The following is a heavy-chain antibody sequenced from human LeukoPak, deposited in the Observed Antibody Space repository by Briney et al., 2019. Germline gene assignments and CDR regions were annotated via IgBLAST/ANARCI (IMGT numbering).Heavy chain of an antibody. D-gene: IGHD2-8*01. Sequence: GGSLRFSCAASGFTFSTYAMNWVRQAPGKGLEWVAVISDDGRHNYYADSVKGRFTISRDNSKSTLYLQMNSLRDDDSAAYFCARVYLERLTAGYFDHWGQGTQVTVSP. CDR3: ARVYLERLTAGYFDH. V-gene: IGHV3-30*04. CDR2: ISDDGRHN. CDR1: GFTFSTYA. J-gene: IGHJ4*02.